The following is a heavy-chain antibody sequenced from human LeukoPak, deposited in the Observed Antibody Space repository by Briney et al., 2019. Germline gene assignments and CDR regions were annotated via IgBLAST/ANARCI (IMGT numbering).Heavy chain of an antibody. CDR2: INPNSGGT. Sequence: ASVKVSCKASGYTFTGYYMHWVRQALGQGLEWMGWINPNSGGTNYAQKFQGRVTMTRDTSISTAYMELSRLRSDDTAVYYCAREVRGSYPGRAFDIWGQGTMVTVSS. J-gene: IGHJ3*02. CDR1: GYTFTGYY. D-gene: IGHD1-26*01. V-gene: IGHV1-2*02. CDR3: AREVRGSYPGRAFDI.